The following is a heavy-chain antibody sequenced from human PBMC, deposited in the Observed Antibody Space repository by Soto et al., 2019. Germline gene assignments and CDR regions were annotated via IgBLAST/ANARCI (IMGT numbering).Heavy chain of an antibody. J-gene: IGHJ2*01. Sequence: QVQLVQSGAEVKKPGSSVKVSCKASGDTFSTSVISWVRQAPGQGLEWMGRIIPIFGRTNYAQKVQGRVTITADETTSTTCMELRSLRSVETAVYYVARDASDVGGGVTPPCWYFDLWGRGTLVIVSS. CDR1: GDTFSTSV. CDR3: ARDASDVGGGVTPPCWYFDL. CDR2: IIPIFGRT. D-gene: IGHD3-3*01. V-gene: IGHV1-69*15.